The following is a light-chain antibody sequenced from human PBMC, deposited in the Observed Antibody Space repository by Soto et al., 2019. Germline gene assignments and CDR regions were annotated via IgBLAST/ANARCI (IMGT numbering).Light chain of an antibody. CDR1: QSVSSY. CDR2: GAS. V-gene: IGKV3-20*01. CDR3: RQYGSSRT. J-gene: IGKJ1*01. Sequence: EIVLTQSPATLSLSPGERATLSCRASQSVSSYLAWYQQKPGQAPRLLIYGASSRATGIPDRFSGSGSGTDFTLTISRLEPEDFAVYYCRQYGSSRTFGQGTKVDI.